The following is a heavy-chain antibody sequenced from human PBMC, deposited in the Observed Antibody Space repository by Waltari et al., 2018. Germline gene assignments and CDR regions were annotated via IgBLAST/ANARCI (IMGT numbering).Heavy chain of an antibody. D-gene: IGHD6-6*01. V-gene: IGHV3-11*04. Sequence: QLQLQESGPGLVKPSETLSLTCTVSGGSISSSSYYWGWIRQAPGKGLEWVSYISSSSSTIYYADSVKGRFTISRDNAKNSLYLQMNSLRAEDTAVYYCARGGWYSSSSPPGYWGQGTLVTVSS. CDR2: ISSSSSTI. CDR1: GGSISSSS. J-gene: IGHJ4*02. CDR3: ARGGWYSSSSPPGY.